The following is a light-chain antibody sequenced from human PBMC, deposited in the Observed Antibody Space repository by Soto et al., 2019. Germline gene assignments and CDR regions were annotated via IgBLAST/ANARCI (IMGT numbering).Light chain of an antibody. Sequence: QSALTQPASGSRSPGQSITISCTGTSSDAGNYNFVSWYQQHPGKAPKVIIYEDSTRPSGVSNRISGSKSGNTASLTISGLQAEDEAHYYCCSYAGSSTSWVFGGGTKLTLL. V-gene: IGLV2-23*01. CDR2: EDS. J-gene: IGLJ3*02. CDR3: CSYAGSSTSWV. CDR1: SSDAGNYNF.